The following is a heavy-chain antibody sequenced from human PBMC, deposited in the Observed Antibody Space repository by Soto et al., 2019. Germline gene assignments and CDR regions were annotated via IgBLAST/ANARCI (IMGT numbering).Heavy chain of an antibody. CDR1: GFTFSAYA. Sequence: GGSLRLSCAASGFTFSAYAMGWVRQAPGKEMEWVAVVSSSGNRAWYGDSVRGRFTISRDNSKNTLYLQMNSLRDEDTAVFYCERDPENDHGLLFDYWGLGTLVTV. CDR3: ERDPENDHGLLFDY. V-gene: IGHV3-23*02. CDR2: VSSSGNRA. J-gene: IGHJ4*02. D-gene: IGHD2-21*01.